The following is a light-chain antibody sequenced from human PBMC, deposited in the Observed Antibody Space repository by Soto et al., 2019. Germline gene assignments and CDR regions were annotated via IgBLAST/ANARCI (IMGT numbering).Light chain of an antibody. V-gene: IGLV1-51*01. CDR1: SSNIGNNF. CDR2: DNN. Sequence: QSVLTQPPSVSAAPGQKVTISCSGSSSNIGNNFVTWYQQLPGTAPKLLIYDNNKRPSGSHDRFSGYHSGTSAPLGITGLQTGDEAVYYCGSWDSSLTYVFGTGTKLTVL. J-gene: IGLJ1*01. CDR3: GSWDSSLTYV.